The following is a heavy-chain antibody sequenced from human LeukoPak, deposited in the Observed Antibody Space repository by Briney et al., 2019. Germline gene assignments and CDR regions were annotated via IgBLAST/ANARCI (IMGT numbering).Heavy chain of an antibody. D-gene: IGHD6-13*01. V-gene: IGHV4-30-4*07. CDR3: ARLSVLGSSWNAFDY. CDR1: GDSISSGSYS. Sequence: PSETLSLTCAVSGDSISSGSYSWSWIRQPPGKGLEWIGHIYYSGSTYYNPSLKSRVTISVDTSKNQFSLKLSSVTAADTAVYYCARLSVLGSSWNAFDYWGQGTLVTVSS. J-gene: IGHJ4*02. CDR2: IYYSGST.